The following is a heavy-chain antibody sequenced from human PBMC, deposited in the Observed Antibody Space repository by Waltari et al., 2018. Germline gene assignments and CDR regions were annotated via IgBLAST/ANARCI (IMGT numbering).Heavy chain of an antibody. CDR1: GYSISSGYY. Sequence: QVQLQESGPGLVKPSETLSLTCTVSGYSISSGYYWGWIRQPPGKGLEWIGSIYHSGSTYYNPSLKSRVTISVDTSKNQFSLKLSSVTAADTVVYYWARSGYTWNDHFDYWGQGTLVTVSS. D-gene: IGHD1-20*01. CDR2: IYHSGST. V-gene: IGHV4-38-2*02. CDR3: ARSGYTWNDHFDY. J-gene: IGHJ4*02.